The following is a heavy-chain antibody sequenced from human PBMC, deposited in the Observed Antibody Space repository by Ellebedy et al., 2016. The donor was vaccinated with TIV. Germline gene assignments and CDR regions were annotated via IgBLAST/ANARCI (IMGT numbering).Heavy chain of an antibody. CDR2: IYSDGNT. Sequence: PGGSLRLSCAASGFAVSSNYMTWVRQAPGRGLEWVSLIYSDGNTNYADSVKGRFTISRDNAQKSLDLQMSSLRAEDTAVYYCMAHSDFDCWGQGTLVTVSS. CDR3: MAHSDFDC. CDR1: GFAVSSNY. J-gene: IGHJ4*02. V-gene: IGHV3-66*01. D-gene: IGHD2-15*01.